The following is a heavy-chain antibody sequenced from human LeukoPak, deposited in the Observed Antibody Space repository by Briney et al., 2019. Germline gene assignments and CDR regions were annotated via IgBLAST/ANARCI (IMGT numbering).Heavy chain of an antibody. J-gene: IGHJ5*02. CDR3: ARHYYGSGINWFDP. Sequence: PSWTLSLTWTVSGDSISSSSYYWGWIRQPPGKGLEWIGSYYNSGCTYYNPSLKSRVTISVDTSKNQFSLNLYSVTAADTAVYYCARHYYGSGINWFDPWGQGTLVTVSS. CDR2: YYNSGCT. CDR1: GDSISSSSYY. V-gene: IGHV4-39*01. D-gene: IGHD3-10*01.